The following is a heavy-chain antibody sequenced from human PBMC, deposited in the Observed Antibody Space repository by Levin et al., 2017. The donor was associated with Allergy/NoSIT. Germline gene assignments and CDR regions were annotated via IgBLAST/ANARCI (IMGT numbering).Heavy chain of an antibody. V-gene: IGHV2-5*02. D-gene: IGHD3-22*01. CDR1: GFSLRTTGVA. J-gene: IGHJ4*02. Sequence: SGPTLVKPTQTLTLTCTFSGFSLRTTGVAVGWIRQPPGKALEWLALIYWDDDKRYSPSLKSRLTVTKDTSKNQVVLTMANMDPVDTATYYCAHSFYDSTGYWVFDYWGQGTLVTVSS. CDR3: AHSFYDSTGYWVFDY. CDR2: IYWDDDK.